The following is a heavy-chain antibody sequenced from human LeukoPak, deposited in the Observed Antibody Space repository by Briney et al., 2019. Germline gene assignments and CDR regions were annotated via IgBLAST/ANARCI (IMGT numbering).Heavy chain of an antibody. J-gene: IGHJ1*01. CDR1: GYTFTSYA. CDR3: ASNPPPLRGLLFTPPQH. Sequence: ASVKVSCKASGYTFTSYAMNWVRQAPGQGLEWMGWINTNTGNPTYAQGFTGRFVFSLDTSVSTAYLQISSLKAEDTAVYYCASNPPPLRGLLFTPPQHWGQGTLVTVSS. V-gene: IGHV7-4-1*02. CDR2: INTNTGNP. D-gene: IGHD2-21*02.